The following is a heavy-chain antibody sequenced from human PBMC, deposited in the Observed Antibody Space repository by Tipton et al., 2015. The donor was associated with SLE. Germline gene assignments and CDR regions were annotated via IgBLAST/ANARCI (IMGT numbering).Heavy chain of an antibody. CDR1: GFTFSSYG. Sequence: SLRLSCAASGFTFSSYGMHWVRQAPGKGLEWVAFIRYDGSNKYYADSVKGRFTISRDNSKNTLYLQMNSLRAEDTAVYYCAKAFRGGLYGLDYWGQGTLDTVSS. CDR2: IRYDGSNK. CDR3: AKAFRGGLYGLDY. V-gene: IGHV3-30*02. D-gene: IGHD4-17*01. J-gene: IGHJ4*02.